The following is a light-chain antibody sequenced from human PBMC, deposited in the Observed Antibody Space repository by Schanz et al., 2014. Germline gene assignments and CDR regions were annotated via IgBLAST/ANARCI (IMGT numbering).Light chain of an antibody. Sequence: QSALTQPASVSGSPGQSITISCTGTRSDVGGYNYVSWYQQHPGKAPRLMISDVSDRPSGVSNRFSGSKSGNTASLTISGLQAEDEADYYCSSYTSSTKVFGGGTKVTVL. CDR3: SSYTSSTKV. V-gene: IGLV2-14*03. CDR2: DVS. CDR1: RSDVGGYNY. J-gene: IGLJ3*02.